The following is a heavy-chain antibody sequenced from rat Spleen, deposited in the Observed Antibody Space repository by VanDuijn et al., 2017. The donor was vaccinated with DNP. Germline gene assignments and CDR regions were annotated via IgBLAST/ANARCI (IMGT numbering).Heavy chain of an antibody. CDR2: ISYDGGST. CDR1: GFTFSNCD. CDR3: ARGSGTYYWYFDF. J-gene: IGHJ1*01. V-gene: IGHV5-25*01. Sequence: EVQLVESGGGLVQPGRSMKLSCAASGFTFSNCDMAWVRQAPTKGLEWVASISYDGGSTNYGDSVKGRFTISRDNAKSTLYLQMDSLRSEDTATYYCARGSGTYYWYFDFWGPGTMVTVSS. D-gene: IGHD5-1*01.